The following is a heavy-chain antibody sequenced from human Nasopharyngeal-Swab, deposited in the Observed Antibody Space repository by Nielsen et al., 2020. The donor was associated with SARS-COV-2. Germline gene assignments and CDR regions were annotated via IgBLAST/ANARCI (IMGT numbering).Heavy chain of an antibody. CDR3: AKVLAAAVAYYYGMDV. D-gene: IGHD6-13*01. J-gene: IGHJ6*02. CDR2: ISGSGGST. Sequence: AISGSGGSTYYADSVKGRFTISRDNSKKTLYLQMNSLTAEDTAVYYCAKVLAAAVAYYYGMDVWGQGTTVTVSS. V-gene: IGHV3-23*01.